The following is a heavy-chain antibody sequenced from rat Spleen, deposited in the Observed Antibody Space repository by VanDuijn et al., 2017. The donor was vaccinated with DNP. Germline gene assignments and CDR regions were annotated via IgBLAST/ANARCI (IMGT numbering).Heavy chain of an antibody. CDR2: IIYDGSRT. D-gene: IGHD1-6*01. J-gene: IGHJ3*01. CDR1: GFTFSDYN. Sequence: EVQLVESGGGLVQPGRSLKLSFAASGFTFSDYNMAWVRQAPKKGLEWVATIIYDGSRTYYRDSVKCRFTISRDYAKPTLYLQMDSLRSEDTATYYCTRYYDSFDYWGQGTLVTVSS. CDR3: TRYYDSFDY. V-gene: IGHV5S10*01.